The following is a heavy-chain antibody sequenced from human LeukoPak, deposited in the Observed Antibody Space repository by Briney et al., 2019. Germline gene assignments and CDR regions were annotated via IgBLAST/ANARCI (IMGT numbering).Heavy chain of an antibody. J-gene: IGHJ2*01. CDR1: GGSISSSSYY. CDR3: ARLAIAPAWYFDL. V-gene: IGHV4-39*01. CDR2: IYYSGST. Sequence: PSETLSLTCTVSGGSISSSSYYWGWIRQPPGKGLEWIGSIYYSGSTYYNPSLKSRLTISVDTSKNQFSLKLSSVTAADTAVYYCARLAIAPAWYFDLWGRGTLVTVSS. D-gene: IGHD6-25*01.